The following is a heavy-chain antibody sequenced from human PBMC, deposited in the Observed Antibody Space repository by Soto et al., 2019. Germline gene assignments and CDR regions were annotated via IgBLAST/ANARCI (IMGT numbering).Heavy chain of an antibody. D-gene: IGHD1-26*01. CDR2: ISGSGGST. V-gene: IGHV3-23*01. CDR1: GFTFSSYA. Sequence: EVQLLESGGGLVQPGGSPRLSCAASGFTFSSYAMSWVRQAPGKGLEWVSAISGSGGSTYYADSVKGRFTISRDNSKNTLYLQMNSLRAEDTAVYYCAKGGATNDYYYYGMDVWGQGTTVTVSS. CDR3: AKGGATNDYYYYGMDV. J-gene: IGHJ6*02.